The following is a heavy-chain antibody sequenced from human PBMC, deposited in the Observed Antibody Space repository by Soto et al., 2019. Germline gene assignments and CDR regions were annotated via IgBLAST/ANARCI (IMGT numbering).Heavy chain of an antibody. V-gene: IGHV1-2*02. D-gene: IGHD6-13*01. CDR3: ARGGGYSSSLSDY. J-gene: IGHJ4*02. Sequence: ASVKVSCKASGYTFTGYYMHWVRQAPGQGLEWMGWINPNSGGTNYAQKFQGRVTMTRDTSISTAYMELSRLRSDDTAVYDCARGGGYSSSLSDYWGQGTLVTVSS. CDR1: GYTFTGYY. CDR2: INPNSGGT.